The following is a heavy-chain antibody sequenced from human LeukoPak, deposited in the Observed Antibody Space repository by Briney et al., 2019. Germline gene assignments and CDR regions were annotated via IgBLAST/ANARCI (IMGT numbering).Heavy chain of an antibody. D-gene: IGHD5-24*01. CDR2: ISYDGSNK. CDR1: GYTLTELS. J-gene: IGHJ4*02. V-gene: IGHV3-30-3*01. Sequence: SCEVSGYTLTELSMHWVRQAPGKGLEWVAVISYDGSNKYYADSVKGRFTISRDNSRSTLYLQMNSLRAEDTAVYYCARDRDNQYFDSWGQGTLVTVSS. CDR3: ARDRDNQYFDS.